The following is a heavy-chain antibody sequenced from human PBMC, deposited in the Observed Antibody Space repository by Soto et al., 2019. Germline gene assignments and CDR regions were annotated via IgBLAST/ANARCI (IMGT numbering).Heavy chain of an antibody. Sequence: QVQLQESGPGLVKPSQTLSLTCSVSGDSISGGYYCSWILQHPGKGLEWIGYVSPIGTPYYSPSLSSRVSISTHTSKNQLSLEVRSVSAADTAVYYCARDRGSYGMDVWGQGTTVTVSS. CDR2: VSPIGTP. CDR1: GDSISGGYY. J-gene: IGHJ6*02. V-gene: IGHV4-31*03. CDR3: ARDRGSYGMDV.